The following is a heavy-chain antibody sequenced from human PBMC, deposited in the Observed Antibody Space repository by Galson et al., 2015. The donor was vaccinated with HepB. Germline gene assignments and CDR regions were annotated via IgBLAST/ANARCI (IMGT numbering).Heavy chain of an antibody. J-gene: IGHJ4*02. CDR3: ARMDQRFYDFDY. CDR2: INSDGRNT. CDR1: GFTFSSYW. Sequence: SLRLSCAASGFTFSSYWMHWVRQAPGKGLVWVSRINSDGRNTNYADSVKGRFTISRDNAKNTLYLQMNSLRAEDTAVYYCARMDQRFYDFDYWGQGTLVTVSS. D-gene: IGHD2/OR15-2a*01. V-gene: IGHV3-74*01.